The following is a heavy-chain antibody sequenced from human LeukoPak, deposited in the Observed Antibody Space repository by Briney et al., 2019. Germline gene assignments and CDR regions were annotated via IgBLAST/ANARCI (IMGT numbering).Heavy chain of an antibody. V-gene: IGHV3-33*01. D-gene: IGHD6-13*01. J-gene: IGHJ4*02. CDR1: GFTFSSYG. CDR3: ARDRTGSRRPRPPDDY. CDR2: IWYDGSNK. Sequence: GRSLRLSCAASGFTFSSYGMHWVRQAPGKGLEWVAVIWYDGSNKYYADSVKGRFTISRDNSKNTLYLQMNSLRAEDTAVYYCARDRTGSRRPRPPDDYWGQGTLVTVSS.